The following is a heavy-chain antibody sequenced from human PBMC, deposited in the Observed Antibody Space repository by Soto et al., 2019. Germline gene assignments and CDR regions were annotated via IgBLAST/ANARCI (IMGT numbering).Heavy chain of an antibody. CDR2: ILNDGSNR. Sequence: QVQLVESGGGVVQPGRSLRLSCAASGFTFSNYGMHWVLQAPGKGLEWVAVILNDGSNRYHADSVKDRFTISRDNSKNTLDLQMTSLRAEDTAVYYFARDDEYSGNGMDVGCQGTTVTVS. V-gene: IGHV3-33*01. D-gene: IGHD3-10*01. CDR3: ARDDEYSGNGMDV. J-gene: IGHJ6*02. CDR1: GFTFSNYG.